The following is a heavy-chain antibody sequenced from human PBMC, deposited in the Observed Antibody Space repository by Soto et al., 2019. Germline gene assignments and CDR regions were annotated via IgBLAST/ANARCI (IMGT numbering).Heavy chain of an antibody. CDR3: ARDQGGEFLKGSGMDV. CDR1: GDSISRYY. J-gene: IGHJ6*02. D-gene: IGHD3-10*01. CDR2: IYYSGET. V-gene: IGHV4-59*01. Sequence: QVQLQESGPGLVKPSETLSLTCTVSGDSISRYYWSWIRLSPGKGLEWIGYIYYSGETNYNPSVKSRVTKSVDRTNNQYSLKLSTVTAADTAVYYCARDQGGEFLKGSGMDVWGQGTTVNVSS.